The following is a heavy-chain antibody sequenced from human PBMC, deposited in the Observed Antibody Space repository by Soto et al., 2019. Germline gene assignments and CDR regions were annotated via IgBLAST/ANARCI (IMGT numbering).Heavy chain of an antibody. Sequence: SETLSLTCTVSGGSISSYYWSWIRQPPGKGLEWIGYIYYSGSTNYNPSLKSRVTISVDTSKNQFSLKLSSVTAADTAVYYCARAPYYYASSGYRYGGFDYWGPGTLVTVSS. CDR3: ARAPYYYASSGYRYGGFDY. D-gene: IGHD3-22*01. CDR2: IYYSGST. CDR1: GGSISSYY. V-gene: IGHV4-59*01. J-gene: IGHJ4*02.